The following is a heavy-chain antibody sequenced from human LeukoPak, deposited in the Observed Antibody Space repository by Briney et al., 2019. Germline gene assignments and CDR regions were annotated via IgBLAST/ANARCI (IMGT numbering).Heavy chain of an antibody. CDR3: ARDVWFGEHQTIY. V-gene: IGHV1-2*02. J-gene: IGHJ4*02. CDR2: INPNSGGT. D-gene: IGHD3-10*01. Sequence: GASVKVSCKASGYTLTGYYMHWVRQAPGQGLEWMGWINPNSGGTNYAQKFQGRVTMTRDTSISTAYMELSRLRSDDTAVYYCARDVWFGEHQTIYWGQGTLVTVSS. CDR1: GYTLTGYY.